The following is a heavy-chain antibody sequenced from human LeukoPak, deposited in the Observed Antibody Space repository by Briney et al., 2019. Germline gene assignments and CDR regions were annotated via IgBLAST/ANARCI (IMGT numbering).Heavy chain of an antibody. J-gene: IGHJ3*02. CDR3: ARVSITGTMDAFDI. CDR1: GGSFSDYC. Sequence: SETLSLTCAVYGGSFSDYCWSWIRQPPGRGLEWIGEINHSGSTNYNPSLKSRVTISVDTSKNQFSLKLSSVTAADTAVYYCARVSITGTMDAFDIWGQGTMVTVSS. CDR2: INHSGST. D-gene: IGHD1-7*01. V-gene: IGHV4-34*01.